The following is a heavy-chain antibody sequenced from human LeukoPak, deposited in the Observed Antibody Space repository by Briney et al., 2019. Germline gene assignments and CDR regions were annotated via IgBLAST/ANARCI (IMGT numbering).Heavy chain of an antibody. CDR1: GGSISSYY. D-gene: IGHD6-19*01. J-gene: IGHJ6*02. Sequence: SETLSLTCTVSGGSISSYYWSWIRQPAGKGLECIGRIYTSGSTNYNPSLKSRVTMSVDTSKNQFSLKLSSVTAADTAVYYCAIADIAVAGQSYGMDVWGQGTTVTVSS. V-gene: IGHV4-4*07. CDR2: IYTSGST. CDR3: AIADIAVAGQSYGMDV.